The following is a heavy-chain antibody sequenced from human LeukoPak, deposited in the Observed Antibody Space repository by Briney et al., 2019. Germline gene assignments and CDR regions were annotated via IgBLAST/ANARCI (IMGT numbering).Heavy chain of an antibody. CDR3: AKDRASHSPVDY. CDR2: IRYDGSNK. CDR1: GFTFSSYG. D-gene: IGHD1-26*01. J-gene: IGHJ4*02. V-gene: IGHV3-30*02. Sequence: PGGSLRLSCAASGFTFSSYGMHWVRQAPGKGLEWVAFIRYDGSNKYYADSVKGRFTISRDNSKNTLYLQMNSLRAEDTAVYYCAKDRASHSPVDYWGQGTLVTVSS.